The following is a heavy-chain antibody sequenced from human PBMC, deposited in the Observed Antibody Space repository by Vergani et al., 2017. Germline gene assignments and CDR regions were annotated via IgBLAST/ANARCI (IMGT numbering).Heavy chain of an antibody. CDR1: GFTFSGSA. CDR2: IRSKANSYAT. Sequence: EVQLVESGGGLVQPGGSLKLSCAASGFTFSGSAMHWVRQASGKGLKWVGRIRSKANSYATAYAASVKGRFTISRDDSKNTAYLQMNSLKTEDTAVYYCTRPLLAYCGGDCEYWYFDLWGRGTLVTVSS. D-gene: IGHD2-21*01. CDR3: TRPLLAYCGGDCEYWYFDL. V-gene: IGHV3-73*02. J-gene: IGHJ2*01.